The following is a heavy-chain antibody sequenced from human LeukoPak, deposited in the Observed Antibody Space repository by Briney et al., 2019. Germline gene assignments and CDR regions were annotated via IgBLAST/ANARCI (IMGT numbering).Heavy chain of an antibody. CDR3: AREWFGEFDY. CDR2: IYYSGST. D-gene: IGHD3-10*01. CDR1: GGSISSYY. Sequence: PSETLSLTCTVSGGSISSYYWSWIRQPPGKGLEWIGYIYYSGSTNYNPSLKSRVTISVDTSKNQFSLKLSSATAADTAVYYCAREWFGEFDYWGQGTLVTVSS. V-gene: IGHV4-59*12. J-gene: IGHJ4*02.